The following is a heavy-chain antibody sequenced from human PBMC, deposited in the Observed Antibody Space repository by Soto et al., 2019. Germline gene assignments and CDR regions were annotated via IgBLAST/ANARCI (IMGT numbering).Heavy chain of an antibody. CDR3: AREALATGDYYYGMDV. Sequence: ASVKVSCKASGYTFTSYDINWVRQATGQGLEWMGWMNPSGGSTTYPQKFQGRVTMTRDTSTSTVYMELSSLRSEDTAMYYCAREALATGDYYYGMDVWGQGTTVTVSS. CDR1: GYTFTSYD. V-gene: IGHV1-8*01. CDR2: MNPSGGST. J-gene: IGHJ6*02. D-gene: IGHD5-12*01.